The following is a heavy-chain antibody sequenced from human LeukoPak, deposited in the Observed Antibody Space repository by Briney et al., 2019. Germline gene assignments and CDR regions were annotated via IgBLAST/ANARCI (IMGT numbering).Heavy chain of an antibody. CDR1: GGTFSSYA. V-gene: IGHV1-69*05. Sequence: SVKVSCKASGGTFSSYAISWVRQAPGQGLEWMGGIIPIFGTANYAQKFQGRVTITTDESTSTAYMELSSLRSEDTAVYYCARDPNIVATFNWFDPWGQGTLVTVSS. J-gene: IGHJ5*02. D-gene: IGHD5-12*01. CDR2: IIPIFGTA. CDR3: ARDPNIVATFNWFDP.